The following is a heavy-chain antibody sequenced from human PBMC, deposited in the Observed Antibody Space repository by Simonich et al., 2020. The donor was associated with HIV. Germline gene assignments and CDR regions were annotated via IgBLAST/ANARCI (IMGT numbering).Heavy chain of an antibody. V-gene: IGHV4-34*01. J-gene: IGHJ4*02. CDR2: INHSGST. D-gene: IGHD1-1*01. Sequence: QVQLQQWGAGLLKPSETLSLTCAVYGGSFSGYYWSWIRQPPGKGLEWIGEINHSGSTNYNPSIKSRITISVDTSKNQFALKLSSVTAADTAVYYCARGFYKRLYYFDYWGQGTLVTVSS. CDR3: ARGFYKRLYYFDY. CDR1: GGSFSGYY.